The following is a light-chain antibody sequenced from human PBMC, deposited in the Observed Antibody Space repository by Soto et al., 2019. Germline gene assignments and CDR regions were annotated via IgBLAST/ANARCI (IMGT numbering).Light chain of an antibody. CDR1: QSLVYNDGNTY. V-gene: IGKV2D-30*01. Sequence: DVVMTQSPLSLPVTLGQPASISCRSSQSLVYNDGNTYLSWFQQRPGQSPRRLIYKVSNWDSGVXDXXSGSGSGTVFTLKISRVEAEDVGIYYCMQGTHWPYTFGQGTKLEIK. CDR2: KVS. CDR3: MQGTHWPYT. J-gene: IGKJ2*01.